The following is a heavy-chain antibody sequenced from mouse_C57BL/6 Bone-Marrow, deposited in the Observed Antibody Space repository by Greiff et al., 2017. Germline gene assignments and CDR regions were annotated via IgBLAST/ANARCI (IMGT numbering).Heavy chain of an antibody. Sequence: VQLQQSGAELVRPGASVKLSCTASGFNIKDYYMHWVKQRPEQGLEWIGRIDPEDGDTEYAPKFQGKATMTADTSSNTAYLQLSSLTSEDTAVYYCTKPCYGSSYPYFDVWGTGTTVTVSS. V-gene: IGHV14-1*01. CDR3: TKPCYGSSYPYFDV. J-gene: IGHJ1*03. D-gene: IGHD1-1*01. CDR2: IDPEDGDT. CDR1: GFNIKDYY.